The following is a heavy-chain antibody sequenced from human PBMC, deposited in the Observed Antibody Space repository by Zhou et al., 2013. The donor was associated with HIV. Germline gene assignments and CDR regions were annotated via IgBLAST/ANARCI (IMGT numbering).Heavy chain of an antibody. J-gene: IGHJ4*02. V-gene: IGHV1-69*05. D-gene: IGHD6-13*01. CDR2: IIPIFGTA. CDR1: GGTFSSYA. Sequence: QVQLVQSGAEVKKPGSSVKVSCKASGGTFSSYAISWVRQAPGQGLEWMGGIIPIFGTANYAQKFQGRVTITTDESTSTAYMELSSLRSEDTAVYYCAGSIAAAGTALKGDYWGQGTLVTVSS. CDR3: AGSIAAAGTALKGDY.